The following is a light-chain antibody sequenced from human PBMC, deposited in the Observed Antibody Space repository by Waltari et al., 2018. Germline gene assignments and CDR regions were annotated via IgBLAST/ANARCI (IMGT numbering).Light chain of an antibody. CDR2: WAS. CDR1: QSLLYNSNDKNY. V-gene: IGKV4-1*01. J-gene: IGKJ1*01. CDR3: QKYDRRRT. Sequence: DIVMTQSPDSLAVSLGERVTINCKSSQSLLYNSNDKNYLAWYQQKPGQPPKLLFYWASPRHSGVPYRFTGSGSATDFTLTISSLQAEDVAVYYCQKYDRRRTFGEGTRVESK.